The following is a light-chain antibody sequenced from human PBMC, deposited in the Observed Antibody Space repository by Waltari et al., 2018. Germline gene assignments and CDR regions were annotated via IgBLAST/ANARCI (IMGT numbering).Light chain of an antibody. CDR1: QTISK. J-gene: IGKJ1*01. V-gene: IGKV1-5*03. CDR2: KAS. CDR3: QQYHSIPWT. Sequence: DAQMTQSPSSLSASVGDRVTITCRASQTISKLAWYQQKPGKVPKRLIYKASNLESGGPSRFSGSGSGTEFTLTISSLQAEDVAVYYCQQYHSIPWTFGQGTKVEIK.